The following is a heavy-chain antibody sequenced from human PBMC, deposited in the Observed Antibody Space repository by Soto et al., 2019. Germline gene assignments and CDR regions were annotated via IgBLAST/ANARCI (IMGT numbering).Heavy chain of an antibody. V-gene: IGHV4-30-4*01. Sequence: SETLSLTCTVSGGSISSCDYYWSWIRQPPGKGLEWIGYIYYSGSTYYNPSLKSRVTISVDTSKNQFSLKLSSVTAADTAVYYCARRFLEWLPNNWFDPWGQGTLVTVSS. CDR3: ARRFLEWLPNNWFDP. J-gene: IGHJ5*02. CDR2: IYYSGST. D-gene: IGHD3-3*01. CDR1: GGSISSCDYY.